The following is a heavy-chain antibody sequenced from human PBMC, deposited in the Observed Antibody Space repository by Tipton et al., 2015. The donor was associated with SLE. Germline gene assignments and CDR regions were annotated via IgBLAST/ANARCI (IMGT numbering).Heavy chain of an antibody. Sequence: LRLSCAVYGGSFSGYYWSWIRQPPGKGLEWVGYIYYSGSTYYNPSLKSRVTISVDTSKNQFSLKLSSVTAADTAVYYCAREQYDILTGYYDWGQGTLVTVSS. CDR2: IYYSGST. V-gene: IGHV4-34*09. CDR1: GGSFSGYY. D-gene: IGHD3-9*01. CDR3: AREQYDILTGYYD. J-gene: IGHJ4*02.